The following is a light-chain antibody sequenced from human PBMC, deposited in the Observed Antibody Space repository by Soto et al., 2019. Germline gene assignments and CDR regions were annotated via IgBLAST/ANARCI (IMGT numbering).Light chain of an antibody. CDR1: QSVSSSY. CDR2: GAS. CDR3: QQYGSSPPT. J-gene: IGKJ1*01. V-gene: IGKV3-20*01. Sequence: EIVLTQSPGTLSLSPGERATLSCRASQSVSSSYLAWYQQKPGQAPRLLIYGASSRATGIPDRFSGSGSGTDFTLTISRLEPEYFAVYYCQQYGSSPPTFGQGT.